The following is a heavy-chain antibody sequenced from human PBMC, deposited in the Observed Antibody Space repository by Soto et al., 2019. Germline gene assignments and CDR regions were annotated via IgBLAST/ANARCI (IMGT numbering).Heavy chain of an antibody. CDR2: ISSSSSTI. CDR1: GFTFSSYS. J-gene: IGHJ6*03. D-gene: IGHD4-17*01. V-gene: IGHV3-48*02. Sequence: EVQLVESGGGLVQPGGSLRLSCAASGFTFSSYSMNWVRQAPGKGLEWVSYISSSSSTIYYADSVKGRFTISRDNAKNSLYLQMNSLRDEETAVYYCASTAIYYYYYMDVWGKGTTVTVSS. CDR3: ASTAIYYYYYMDV.